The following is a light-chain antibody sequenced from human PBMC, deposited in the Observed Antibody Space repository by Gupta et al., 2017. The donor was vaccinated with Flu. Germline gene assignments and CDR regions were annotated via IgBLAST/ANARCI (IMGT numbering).Light chain of an antibody. Sequence: SLSASVGDRVTITCQASQDISNYLIWYQQKAGKAPRVLIYDASKVETGVPARFSGTGSGTSFTLTINSLQPEDFATYFCHQGDNLPFTFGGGTKVEIK. V-gene: IGKV1-33*01. CDR1: QDISNY. J-gene: IGKJ4*01. CDR3: HQGDNLPFT. CDR2: DAS.